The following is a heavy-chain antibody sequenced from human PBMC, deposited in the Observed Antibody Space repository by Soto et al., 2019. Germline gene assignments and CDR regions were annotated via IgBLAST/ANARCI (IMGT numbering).Heavy chain of an antibody. J-gene: IGHJ6*02. CDR2: IYPSGAS. CDR1: GASISTEGYT. V-gene: IGHV4-30-2*01. Sequence: SETLSLTCAVSGASISTEGYTWSWIRQPPGKGLEWIGYIYPSGASNYNPSLRSRVTISLDASRNRFSLSVGSVTAADTAVYYCARATFGAVLHLEVWGQGTTVTSP. D-gene: IGHD3-3*01. CDR3: ARATFGAVLHLEV.